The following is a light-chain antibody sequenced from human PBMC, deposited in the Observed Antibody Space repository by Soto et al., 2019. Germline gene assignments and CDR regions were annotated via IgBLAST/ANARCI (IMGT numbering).Light chain of an antibody. Sequence: DIVMTQFPDSLAVSLGERATINCKSSQRVLYSSNNKNYLAWYQHKPGQPPKLLISWASTRESGVPDRFGGSGSGTDFTLTISSLQAEDVAVYYCQQYYSTPQTFGQGTKVEL. V-gene: IGKV4-1*01. CDR1: QRVLYSSNNKNY. CDR2: WAS. CDR3: QQYYSTPQT. J-gene: IGKJ1*01.